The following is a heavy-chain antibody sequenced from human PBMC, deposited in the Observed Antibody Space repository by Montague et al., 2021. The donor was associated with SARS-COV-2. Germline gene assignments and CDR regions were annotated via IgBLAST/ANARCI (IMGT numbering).Heavy chain of an antibody. V-gene: IGHV3-20*04. CDR2: INWSADKT. J-gene: IGHJ6*02. CDR1: GFKFDDSG. Sequence: SLRLSCAASGFKFDDSGMTWVRQAPGKGLEWVCDINWSADKTTYADSVKGRFTISRDNAKNTLYLQMNSLRAEDTAVYYCAREMGSSLGGYYYGMDVWGQGTTVTVSS. CDR3: AREMGSSLGGYYYGMDV. D-gene: IGHD6-6*01.